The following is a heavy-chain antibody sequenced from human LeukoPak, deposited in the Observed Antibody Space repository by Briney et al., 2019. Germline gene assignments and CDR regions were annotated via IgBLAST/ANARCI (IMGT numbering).Heavy chain of an antibody. J-gene: IGHJ6*03. CDR1: GGSISSGGYY. D-gene: IGHD3-3*01. V-gene: IGHV4-61*02. CDR3: ARGRSGYYIPLQPLYYYYMDV. CDR2: IFTSGST. Sequence: SETLSLTCTVSGGSISSGGYYWYWIRQPAGKGLEWIGRIFTSGSTNYNPSLKSRVTMSVDTSKNQFSLKLSSVTAADTAVYYCARGRSGYYIPLQPLYYYYMDVWGKGTTVTVSS.